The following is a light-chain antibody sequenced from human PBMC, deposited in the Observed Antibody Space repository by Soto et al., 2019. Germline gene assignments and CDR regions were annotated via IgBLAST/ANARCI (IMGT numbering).Light chain of an antibody. CDR2: GAS. V-gene: IGKV3-15*01. Sequence: EVVLTQSPATLSVSPGDRATLSCRASQSVSRNLAWYQQKPGQAPRLLIYGASTRATGVPARFSGSGSATEFTLSISSLQSEDVAVYYCQQFNYWPPITFGQGTRLEIK. CDR3: QQFNYWPPIT. J-gene: IGKJ5*01. CDR1: QSVSRN.